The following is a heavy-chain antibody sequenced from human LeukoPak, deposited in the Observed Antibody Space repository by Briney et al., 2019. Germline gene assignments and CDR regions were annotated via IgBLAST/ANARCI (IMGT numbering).Heavy chain of an antibody. D-gene: IGHD4-23*01. V-gene: IGHV1-2*04. CDR2: INPNSGGT. Sequence: ASVKVSCKASGYTFTGYYMHWVRQAPGQGLEWMGWINPNSGGTNYAQKFQGWVTMTRDTSISTAYMELSRLRSDDTAVYYCARVLPPGFYGSNSEGENAFDIWGQGTMVTVSS. CDR3: ARVLPPGFYGSNSEGENAFDI. CDR1: GYTFTGYY. J-gene: IGHJ3*02.